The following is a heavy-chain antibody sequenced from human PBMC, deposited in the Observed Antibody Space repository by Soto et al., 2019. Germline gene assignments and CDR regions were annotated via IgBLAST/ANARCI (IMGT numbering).Heavy chain of an antibody. V-gene: IGHV4-31*03. CDR3: ARDGCSGGSCYSGSGAFDI. CDR1: GGSISSGGYY. J-gene: IGHJ3*02. D-gene: IGHD2-15*01. CDR2: IYYSGST. Sequence: QVQLQESGPGLVKPSQTLSLTCTVSGGSISSGGYYWSWIRQHPGKGLEWIGYIYYSGSTYYNPSLKSRVTISVDTSKNQFSLKLSSVPAADTAVYYCARDGCSGGSCYSGSGAFDIWGQGTMVTVSS.